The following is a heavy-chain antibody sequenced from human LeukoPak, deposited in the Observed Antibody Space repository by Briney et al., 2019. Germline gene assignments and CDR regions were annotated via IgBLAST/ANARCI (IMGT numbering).Heavy chain of an antibody. V-gene: IGHV3-64D*06. Sequence: SGGSLRLSCSASGFTFSSYAMHWVRQAPGKGLEYVSAISSNGGSTYYADSVKGRFTISRDNSKNTLYLQMSSLRAEDTAVYYCVKDSAKGRYCNGGSCYSTAYYFDYWGQGTLVTVSS. CDR3: VKDSAKGRYCNGGSCYSTAYYFDY. D-gene: IGHD2-15*01. CDR1: GFTFSSYA. J-gene: IGHJ4*02. CDR2: ISSNGGST.